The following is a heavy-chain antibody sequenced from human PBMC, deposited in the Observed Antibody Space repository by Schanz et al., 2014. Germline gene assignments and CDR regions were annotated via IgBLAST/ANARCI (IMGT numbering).Heavy chain of an antibody. D-gene: IGHD1-1*01. J-gene: IGHJ6*01. CDR3: VKDPDKYNWNDVEGMDV. V-gene: IGHV3-21*05. CDR1: GFTFRSYS. Sequence: EVQLVESGGGVVQPGRSLRLSCAASGFTFRSYSMHWVRQAPGKGLEWVSHISGSSIHKNYADSVKGRFSISRDNGETSVYLQINSLRVEDTAVYYCVKDPDKYNWNDVEGMDVWGPGTTVTVSS. CDR2: ISGSSIHK.